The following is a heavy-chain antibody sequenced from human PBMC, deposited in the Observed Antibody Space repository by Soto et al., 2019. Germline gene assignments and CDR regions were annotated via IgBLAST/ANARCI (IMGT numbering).Heavy chain of an antibody. Sequence: PGGSLRLSCAASGFAFSSYLMHWVRQAPGKGLVWVSRIDPSDAGINYADSVKGRFTISRDNAKSTLYLQMNSLRAEDTAVYYCRRHIFGARDIWGQGTLVTVPS. D-gene: IGHD3-9*01. V-gene: IGHV3-74*01. CDR2: IDPSDAGI. CDR1: GFAFSSYL. CDR3: RRHIFGARDI. J-gene: IGHJ4*01.